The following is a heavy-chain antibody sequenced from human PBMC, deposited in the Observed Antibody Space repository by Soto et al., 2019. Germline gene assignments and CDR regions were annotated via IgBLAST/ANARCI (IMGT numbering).Heavy chain of an antibody. CDR3: ARDRQLPSMLYYYYGMDV. J-gene: IGHJ6*02. Sequence: QVQLQESGPGLVKPSGTLSLTCAVSGGSISSSNWWSWVRQPPGKGLEWIGEIYHSGSTNYNPSLKRRVTISVAKSKNRFSLKLSSVTAADTAVYYCARDRQLPSMLYYYYGMDVWGQGTTVTVSS. V-gene: IGHV4-4*02. CDR2: IYHSGST. CDR1: GGSISSSNW. D-gene: IGHD2-2*01.